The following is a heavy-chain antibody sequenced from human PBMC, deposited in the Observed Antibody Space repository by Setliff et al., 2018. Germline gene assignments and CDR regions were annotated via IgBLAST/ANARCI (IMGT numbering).Heavy chain of an antibody. CDR3: AREPLWGSHDAFDI. CDR2: INPNAGNI. Sequence: ASVKVSCKASGYTFTAYYIHWVRQAPGQGLEWMGWINPNAGNINYIQKFQGRVTMTRDTSISTAYMELRRLKSDDTAVYYCAREPLWGSHDAFDIWGQGTMVTVSS. J-gene: IGHJ3*02. CDR1: GYTFTAYY. D-gene: IGHD7-27*01. V-gene: IGHV1-2*02.